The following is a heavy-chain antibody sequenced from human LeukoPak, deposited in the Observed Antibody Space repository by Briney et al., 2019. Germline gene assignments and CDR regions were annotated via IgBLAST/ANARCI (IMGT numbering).Heavy chain of an antibody. Sequence: GGSLKLSCAAPAFTFSGSAMHWVGQASGKGLEWVGRIRSKANSYATAYAVSVKGRFTISRDDSKNTAYLQMNSLKSEDTAVYYCTRLVTSVGMDVWGQGTKVTVSS. CDR3: TRLVTSVGMDV. CDR2: IRSKANSYAT. V-gene: IGHV3-73*01. D-gene: IGHD2/OR15-2a*01. J-gene: IGHJ6*02. CDR1: AFTFSGSA.